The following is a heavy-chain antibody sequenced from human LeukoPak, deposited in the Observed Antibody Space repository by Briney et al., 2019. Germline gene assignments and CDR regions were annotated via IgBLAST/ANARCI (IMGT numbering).Heavy chain of an antibody. CDR2: LYSDGNT. CDR1: GFTVITND. J-gene: IGHJ4*02. CDR3: ARGVEPLAANTLAY. Sequence: SGGSLRLPCAASGFTVITNDMTGVRQAPGKGREWVSVLYSDGNTKYADSVQGRFTISRDNSKNTLYLEMNSLSPDDTAVYSCARGVEPLAANTLAYWGQGTLVTVSS. V-gene: IGHV3-53*01. D-gene: IGHD1-14*01.